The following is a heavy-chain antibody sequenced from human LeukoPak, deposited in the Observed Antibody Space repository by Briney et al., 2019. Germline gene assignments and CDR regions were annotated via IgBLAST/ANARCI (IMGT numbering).Heavy chain of an antibody. Sequence: GGSLRLSCAASGFTFSSYWMSWVRQAPGKGLEWVANIKQDGTEKYYVDSVEGRFTISRDNAKNSLYLQMNSLRAEDTAVYYCAELGITMIGGVWGKGTTVTISS. CDR3: AELGITMIGGV. CDR1: GFTFSSYW. V-gene: IGHV3-7*01. J-gene: IGHJ6*04. CDR2: IKQDGTEK. D-gene: IGHD3-10*02.